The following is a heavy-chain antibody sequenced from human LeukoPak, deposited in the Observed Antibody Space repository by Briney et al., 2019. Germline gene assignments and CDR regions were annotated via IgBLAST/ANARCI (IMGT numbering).Heavy chain of an antibody. J-gene: IGHJ3*02. CDR1: GYTFTSYG. CDR3: VRDRSSSSRGDAFDI. V-gene: IGHV1-18*01. CDR2: ISAYNGNT. Sequence: ASVKVSCKASGYTFTSYGISWVRQAPGQGLEWMGWISAYNGNTNYAQKLQGRVTMTTDTSTSTAYMGLRSLRSDDTAVYYCVRDRSSSSRGDAFDIWGQGTMVTVSS. D-gene: IGHD6-6*01.